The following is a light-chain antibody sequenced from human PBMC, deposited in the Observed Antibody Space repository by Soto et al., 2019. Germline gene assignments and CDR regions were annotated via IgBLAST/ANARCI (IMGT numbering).Light chain of an antibody. J-gene: IGKJ1*01. Sequence: EFVLTESPVTLALSRVERARLSCRASQSVSSSYVAWYQHRPGQAPRLLIFGASSRATGIPDRFSGTGSGTDFTLTISRLEPEDVAVYYCQQYGNSPWTFGQGTKV. V-gene: IGKV3-20*01. CDR2: GAS. CDR1: QSVSSSY. CDR3: QQYGNSPWT.